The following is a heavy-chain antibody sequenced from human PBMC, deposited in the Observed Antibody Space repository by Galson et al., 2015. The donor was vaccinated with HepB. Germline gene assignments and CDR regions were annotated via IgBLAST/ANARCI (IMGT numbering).Heavy chain of an antibody. Sequence: SVKVSCKVSGHTLTELSMHWVRQAPGKGLEWMGGFDPEDGETIYAQKFQGRVTMTEDTSTDTAYMELSSLRSEDTAVYYCATTPRLVYYYYGMDVWGQGTTVTVSS. CDR1: GHTLTELS. CDR3: ATTPRLVYYYYGMDV. J-gene: IGHJ6*02. CDR2: FDPEDGET. V-gene: IGHV1-24*01.